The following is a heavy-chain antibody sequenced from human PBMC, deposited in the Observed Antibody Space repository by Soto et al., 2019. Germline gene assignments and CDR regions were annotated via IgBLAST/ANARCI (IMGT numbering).Heavy chain of an antibody. V-gene: IGHV4-59*08. J-gene: IGHJ4*02. D-gene: IGHD4-4*01. Sequence: PSETLSLTCTVSGGSSNSYCWSWIRQPPGKGLEWIAYIFDSGNANYNPSLKSRVTISVDTSKNQFSLKLTSVTAADTAVYYCARHRRTTVAKFYFDNWGQGALVTVSS. CDR2: IFDSGNA. CDR1: GGSSNSYC. CDR3: ARHRRTTVAKFYFDN.